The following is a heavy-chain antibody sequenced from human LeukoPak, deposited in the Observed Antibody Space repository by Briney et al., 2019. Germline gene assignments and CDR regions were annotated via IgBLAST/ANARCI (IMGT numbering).Heavy chain of an antibody. J-gene: IGHJ6*02. CDR2: IHYSGST. Sequence: SETLSLTCAVSDYSISSSNWWGWIRQPPGKGLEWIGYIHYSGSTYYNPSLKSRVTMSVDTSKNQFSLKLSSVTAVDTAVYYCARGSLYCSGGSCYPYYGMDVWGQGTTVTVSS. CDR3: ARGSLYCSGGSCYPYYGMDV. V-gene: IGHV4-28*01. D-gene: IGHD2-15*01. CDR1: DYSISSSNW.